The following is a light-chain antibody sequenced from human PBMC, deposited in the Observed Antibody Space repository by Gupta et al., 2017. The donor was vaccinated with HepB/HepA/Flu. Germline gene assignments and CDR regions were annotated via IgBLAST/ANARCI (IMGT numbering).Light chain of an antibody. CDR1: QSVSIY. J-gene: IGKJ5*01. CDR2: DAS. V-gene: IGKV3-11*01. CDR3: QQRSDWPPAIT. Sequence: EIVLTQSPATLSLSPGERATLSCRASQSVSIYLAWYQPKPGQAPRLLIYDASNRATGIPARFSGSGDGTDFTLTISSREPEDFAVYYCQQRSDWPPAITFGQGTRLEIK.